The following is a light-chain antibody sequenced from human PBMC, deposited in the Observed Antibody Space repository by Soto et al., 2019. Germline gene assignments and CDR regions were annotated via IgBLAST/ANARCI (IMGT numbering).Light chain of an antibody. Sequence: AIQMTQSPSFLSASVGDRVTITCRASQGIRNDLGWYQQEPGKAPKLLIYAASSLESGVPSRFSGSGSGTDFTLTISSLQPEDFATYYCLQDYNYPWTFGQGTKVDIK. CDR3: LQDYNYPWT. V-gene: IGKV1-6*01. CDR1: QGIRND. CDR2: AAS. J-gene: IGKJ1*01.